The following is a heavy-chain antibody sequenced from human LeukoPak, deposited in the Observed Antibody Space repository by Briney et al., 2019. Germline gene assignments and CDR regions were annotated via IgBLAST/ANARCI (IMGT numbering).Heavy chain of an antibody. D-gene: IGHD3-22*01. V-gene: IGHV3-9*01. CDR3: AKVHSYYYDSSGWDYFDY. Sequence: GGSLRLSCAASGFTFDDYAMHWVRQAPGKGLEWVAGISWNGGSIGYADSVKGRFTISRDNAKNSLYLQMNSLRAEDTALYYCAKVHSYYYDSSGWDYFDYWGQGTLVTVSS. CDR2: ISWNGGSI. CDR1: GFTFDDYA. J-gene: IGHJ4*02.